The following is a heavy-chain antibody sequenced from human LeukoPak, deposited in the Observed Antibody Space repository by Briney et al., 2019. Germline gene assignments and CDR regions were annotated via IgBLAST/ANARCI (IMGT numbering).Heavy chain of an antibody. V-gene: IGHV1-8*01. D-gene: IGHD2-2*02. CDR1: GFTFTSYD. Sequence: ASVKVSCKASGFTFTSYDINWVRQASGQGLEWMGWMNPNNGNTGYAQKFQGRVTTTRDTSISTAYMELRGLRSEDTAVYYCVRDGEGAAISVNYWFDPWGQGTLVTVSS. J-gene: IGHJ5*02. CDR3: VRDGEGAAISVNYWFDP. CDR2: MNPNNGNT.